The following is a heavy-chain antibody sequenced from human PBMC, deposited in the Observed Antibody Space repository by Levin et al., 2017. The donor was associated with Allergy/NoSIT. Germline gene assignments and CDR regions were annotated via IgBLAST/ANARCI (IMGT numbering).Heavy chain of an antibody. CDR1: GFAFNTKW. D-gene: IGHD2-15*01. V-gene: IGHV3-74*01. CDR2: INTDGSDT. CDR3: ARGACASASCLDS. Sequence: LSLTCAASGFAFNTKWMHWVRQAPGKGPVWVAHINTDGSDTNYADSVKGRFTISRDNAKTVLFLQMNSLRADDTAVYYCARGACASASCLDSWGQGTLVTVSS. J-gene: IGHJ5*01.